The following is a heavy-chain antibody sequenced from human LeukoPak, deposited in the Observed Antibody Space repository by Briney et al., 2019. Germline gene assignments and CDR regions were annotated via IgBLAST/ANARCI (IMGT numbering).Heavy chain of an antibody. V-gene: IGHV1-69*13. D-gene: IGHD3-22*01. CDR1: GGTFSSYA. CDR3: ARGLKLGDSSGYYEFAY. J-gene: IGHJ4*02. CDR2: IIPIFGTA. Sequence: GASVKVSCKASGGTFSSYAISWVRQAPGQGLEWMGGIIPIFGTANYAQKFQGRVTITADESTCTAYMELSSLRSEDTAVYYCARGLKLGDSSGYYEFAYWGQGTLVTVSS.